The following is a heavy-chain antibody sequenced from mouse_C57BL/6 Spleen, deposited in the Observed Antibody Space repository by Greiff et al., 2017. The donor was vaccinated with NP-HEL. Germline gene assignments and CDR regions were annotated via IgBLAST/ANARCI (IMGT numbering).Heavy chain of an antibody. J-gene: IGHJ3*01. CDR2: IWSGGST. D-gene: IGHD2-4*01. CDR1: GFSLTSYG. Sequence: QVQLKQSGPGLVQPSQSLSITCTVSGFSLTSYGVHWVRQSPGKGLEWLGVIWSGGSTDYNAAFISRLSISKDNSKSQVFFKMNSLQADDTAIYYCARNSYDYPFAYWGQGTLVTVSA. V-gene: IGHV2-2*01. CDR3: ARNSYDYPFAY.